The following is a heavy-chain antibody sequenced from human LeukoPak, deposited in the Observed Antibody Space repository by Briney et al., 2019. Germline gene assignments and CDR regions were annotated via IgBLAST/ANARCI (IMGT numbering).Heavy chain of an antibody. CDR1: GGSFSGYY. CDR2: INHSGST. V-gene: IGHV4-34*01. CDR3: ARGNRRLPYYYGMDV. D-gene: IGHD5-18*01. Sequence: SETLSLTCAVYGGSFSGYYWSWIRQPPGKGLEWIGEINHSGSTNYNPSLKSRVTISVDTSKNQFSLKLSSVTAADTAVYYCARGNRRLPYYYGMDVWGQGTTVTASS. J-gene: IGHJ6*02.